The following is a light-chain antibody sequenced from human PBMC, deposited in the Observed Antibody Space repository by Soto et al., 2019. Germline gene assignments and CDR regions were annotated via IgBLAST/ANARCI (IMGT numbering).Light chain of an antibody. CDR2: EVS. J-gene: IGLJ1*01. CDR1: SSDVGGYNY. Sequence: SALTQPPSASGSPGQSVTISCTGTSSDVGGYNYVSWYQQHPGKAPKLMNYEVSKRPSGVPDRFSGSKSGNKASLTVSGLQAEDEADYYCSSYAGSTLYVFGTGTKLTVL. V-gene: IGLV2-8*01. CDR3: SSYAGSTLYV.